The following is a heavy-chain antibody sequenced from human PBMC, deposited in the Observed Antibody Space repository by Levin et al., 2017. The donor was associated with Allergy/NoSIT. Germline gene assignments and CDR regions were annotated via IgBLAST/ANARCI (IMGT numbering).Heavy chain of an antibody. CDR1: GFTFSSYW. CDR2: INTDGSST. V-gene: IGHV3-74*01. Sequence: GGSLRLSCAASGFTFSSYWMHWVRQAPGKGLVWVSRINTDGSSTTYVDSVKGRFTISRDNAKNTVYLQMNTLRAEDTAMYYCARGRDGRDWGQGTLVTVSS. CDR3: ARGRDGRD. J-gene: IGHJ4*02. D-gene: IGHD5-24*01.